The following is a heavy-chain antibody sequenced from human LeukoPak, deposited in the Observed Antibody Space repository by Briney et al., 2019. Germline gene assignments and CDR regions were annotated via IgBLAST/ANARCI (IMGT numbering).Heavy chain of an antibody. D-gene: IGHD3-10*01. Sequence: GGSLRLSCAASGFTFNSYWMSWVRQAPGKGLEWVANIKQDGSEKYYVDSVKGQFTISRDNAKNSVYLQMNSLRAEDTAVYYCARQLGGSGSYWGQGTLVTVSS. CDR1: GFTFNSYW. J-gene: IGHJ4*02. CDR2: IKQDGSEK. V-gene: IGHV3-7*01. CDR3: ARQLGGSGSY.